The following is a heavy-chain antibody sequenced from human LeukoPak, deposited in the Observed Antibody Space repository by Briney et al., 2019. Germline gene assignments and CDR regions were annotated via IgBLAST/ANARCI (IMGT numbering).Heavy chain of an antibody. V-gene: IGHV3-30*02. CDR1: GFTFSSYG. CDR2: IRYDGSNK. CDR3: ARGPSGYHNT. Sequence: GGSLRLSCAASGFTFSSYGMHWVRQAPGKGLEWVAFIRYDGSNKYYADSVKGRFTISRDNSKNTLYLQMDSLRAEDTAVYYCARGPSGYHNTGGQGTLVTVSS. J-gene: IGHJ4*02. D-gene: IGHD5-12*01.